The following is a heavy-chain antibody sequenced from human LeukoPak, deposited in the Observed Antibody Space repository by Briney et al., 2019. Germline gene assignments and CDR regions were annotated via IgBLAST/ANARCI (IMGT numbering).Heavy chain of an antibody. CDR2: ISYSGST. V-gene: IGHV4-61*01. J-gene: IGHJ6*04. D-gene: IGHD3-16*01. CDR1: GGSVSSSGSYF. CDR3: ARLWEGGLRSPLYYYYYGLDA. Sequence: SETLSLTCTVSGGSVSSSGSYFWSWIRQPPGKGLEWIGYISYSGSTNYNPSLKNRITLSVDTSKNQFSLKLSSMTAADTAVYYCARLWEGGLRSPLYYYYYGLDAWGKGTTVTVSS.